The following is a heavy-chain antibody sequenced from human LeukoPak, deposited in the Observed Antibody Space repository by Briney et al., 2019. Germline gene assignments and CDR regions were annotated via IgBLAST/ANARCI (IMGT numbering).Heavy chain of an antibody. CDR1: GFTFSNYW. V-gene: IGHV3-7*05. J-gene: IGHJ4*02. D-gene: IGHD3-16*01. CDR3: ASDRFYFGV. Sequence: GGSLRLSCAASGFTFSNYWMSWVRQAPGKGLEWVANIKLDGTEKYYVDSVKGRFTISRDNAKNSLYLQMNSLRAEDTAVYYCASDRFYFGVWGQGTLVTVSS. CDR2: IKLDGTEK.